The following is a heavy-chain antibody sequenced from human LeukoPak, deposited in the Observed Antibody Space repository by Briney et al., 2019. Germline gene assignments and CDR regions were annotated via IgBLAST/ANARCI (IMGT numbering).Heavy chain of an antibody. D-gene: IGHD3-22*01. V-gene: IGHV3-53*01. CDR3: ARRGNSGYSLDY. Sequence: PGGSLRLSCAASGFTVSNSYMSWVRQAPGKGLEWVSVIYSGGSTYYADSVRGRFTISRGNSKNTLYLQMNSLRAEDTAMYYCARRGNSGYSLDYWGQGTLVTVSS. J-gene: IGHJ4*02. CDR2: IYSGGST. CDR1: GFTVSNSY.